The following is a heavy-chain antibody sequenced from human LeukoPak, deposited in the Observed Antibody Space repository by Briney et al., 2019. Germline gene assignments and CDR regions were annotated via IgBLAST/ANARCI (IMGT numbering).Heavy chain of an antibody. CDR2: ISGSGGST. Sequence: GGSLRLSCAASGFTFSSYAMSWVRQAPGKGLEWVSAISGSGGSTYYADSVKGRFTISRDSSKNTLYLQMNSLRAEDTAVYYCAGTGIYDFWSGYYGFDYWGQGTLVTVSS. CDR1: GFTFSSYA. V-gene: IGHV3-23*01. J-gene: IGHJ4*02. D-gene: IGHD3-3*01. CDR3: AGTGIYDFWSGYYGFDY.